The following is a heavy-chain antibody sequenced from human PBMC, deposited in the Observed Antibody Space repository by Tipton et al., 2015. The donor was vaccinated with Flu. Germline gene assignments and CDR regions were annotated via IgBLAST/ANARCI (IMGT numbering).Heavy chain of an antibody. CDR1: GFTFSSYS. CDR2: ISSSSRHI. V-gene: IGHV3-21*01. D-gene: IGHD5-12*01. J-gene: IGHJ4*02. Sequence: SLRLSCEASGFTFSSYSMIWVRQAPGKGLEWVSSISSSSRHIYYADSVKGRFTISRDNAKNSLYLQMNSLRAEDTAVYYCATPLVATNQNDYWGQGTLVTVS. CDR3: ATPLVATNQNDY.